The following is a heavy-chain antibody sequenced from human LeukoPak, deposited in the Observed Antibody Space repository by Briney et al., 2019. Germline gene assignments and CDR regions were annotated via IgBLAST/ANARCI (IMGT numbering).Heavy chain of an antibody. J-gene: IGHJ5*02. CDR2: IKEDGSAQ. CDR3: ATSSNAPGNH. CDR1: GFTLSSYS. D-gene: IGHD2-2*01. V-gene: IGHV3-7*01. Sequence: PGGSLRLSCAASGFTLSSYSMNWVRQAPGKGLEWVANIKEDGSAQYYVGSVKGRFTISRDNAKNSLNLQMNSLRAEDTAVYYCATSSNAPGNHWGQGTLVTVSS.